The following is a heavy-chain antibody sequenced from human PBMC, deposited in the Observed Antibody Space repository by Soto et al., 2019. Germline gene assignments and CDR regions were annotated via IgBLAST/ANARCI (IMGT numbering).Heavy chain of an antibody. CDR2: ISSSSSYI. CDR1: GFTFSSYS. Sequence: EVQLVESGGGLVKPGGSLRLSCAASGFTFSSYSMNWVRQAPGKGLEWVSSISSSSSYIYYADSVKGRFTISRDNAKNSLYLQMNSLRAEDTAVYYCARTVVVPAAPFDYWGQGTLVTVSS. D-gene: IGHD2-2*01. J-gene: IGHJ4*02. CDR3: ARTVVVPAAPFDY. V-gene: IGHV3-21*01.